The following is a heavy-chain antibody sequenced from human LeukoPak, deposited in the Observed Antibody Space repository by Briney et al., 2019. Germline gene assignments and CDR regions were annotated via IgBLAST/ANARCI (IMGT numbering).Heavy chain of an antibody. J-gene: IGHJ4*02. CDR2: IIPIFGTA. D-gene: IGHD4-17*01. V-gene: IGHV1-69*05. CDR1: GGTFSSYA. Sequence: ASVKVSCKASGGTFSSYAISWVRQAPGQGLEWMGRIIPIFGTANYAQKFQGRVTITTDESTSTAYMELSSLGSEDTAVYYCARYTNGDYLPDYWGQGTLVTVSS. CDR3: ARYTNGDYLPDY.